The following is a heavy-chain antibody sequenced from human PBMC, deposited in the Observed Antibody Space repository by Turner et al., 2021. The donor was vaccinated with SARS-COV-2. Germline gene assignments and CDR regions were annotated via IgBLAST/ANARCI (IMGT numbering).Heavy chain of an antibody. CDR1: GGSIGSYY. J-gene: IGHJ4*02. V-gene: IGHV4-59*08. CDR3: VSRYYDASGSYISEY. CDR2: FDYIGST. Sequence: QVQLQESGPRLVTPSDTLSLTCTVTGGSIGSYYWSWVRQPPGKGPEWLGYFDYIGSTKDNPSLKSRVAISVEASKSQFSLRLTSVTAADTAVYYCVSRYYDASGSYISEYWGQGILVTVSS. D-gene: IGHD3-10*01.